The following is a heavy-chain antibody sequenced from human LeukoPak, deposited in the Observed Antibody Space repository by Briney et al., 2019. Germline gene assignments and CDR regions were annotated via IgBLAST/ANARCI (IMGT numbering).Heavy chain of an antibody. J-gene: IGHJ4*02. CDR2: INAGSGHT. Sequence: APMKVSCKASGYTFSGYAIHWVRQAPGRRFEWMGWINAGSGHTKYSQNFQGRVTITRDSSANIVYMELSSLTSEDTAVYYCARGIWSATRVDYYLDNWGQGTLVTVSS. CDR1: GYTFSGYA. CDR3: ARGIWSATRVDYYLDN. V-gene: IGHV1-3*01. D-gene: IGHD5-24*01.